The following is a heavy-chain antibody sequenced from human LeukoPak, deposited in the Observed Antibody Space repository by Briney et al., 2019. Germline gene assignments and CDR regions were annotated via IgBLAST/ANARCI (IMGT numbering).Heavy chain of an antibody. V-gene: IGHV3-74*01. J-gene: IGHJ3*01. D-gene: IGHD3-16*01. CDR2: IDGDGSRA. CDR3: VREAGGTYAFDV. CDR1: GFTFNTYW. Sequence: GGSLRLSCAASGFTFNTYWMHWVRQGPGKGLVWVSRIDGDGSRASYADSVKGRLTISRDNAKNTLYLQMNSPRPEDTAVYFCVREAGGTYAFDVWGQGTMVTVSS.